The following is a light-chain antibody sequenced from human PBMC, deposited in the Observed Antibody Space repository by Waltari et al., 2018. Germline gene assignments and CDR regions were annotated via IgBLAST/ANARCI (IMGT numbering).Light chain of an antibody. CDR2: GAS. Sequence: DIQLTQSPSSLSASIGDRVIITCRASQSISPSLNWYQQKPGKAPKVLIYGASSLQSGVASRFSGSGSGTDFTLTISSLQPEDFATYYCQQSYSTWTFGLGTKVEIK. V-gene: IGKV1-39*01. J-gene: IGKJ1*01. CDR1: QSISPS. CDR3: QQSYSTWT.